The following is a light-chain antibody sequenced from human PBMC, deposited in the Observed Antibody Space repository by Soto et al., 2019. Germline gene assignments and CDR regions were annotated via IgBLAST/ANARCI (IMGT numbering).Light chain of an antibody. J-gene: IGKJ5*01. CDR1: QSVSSD. Sequence: TQSPATLSVSPGERATLSCRASQSVSSDLAWYHQKPGQAPRLLIYDASNRATGIPARFSGSGSGTDFTLTISSLEPEDFAVYYCQQRSNWPITFGQGTRLEIK. V-gene: IGKV3-11*01. CDR2: DAS. CDR3: QQRSNWPIT.